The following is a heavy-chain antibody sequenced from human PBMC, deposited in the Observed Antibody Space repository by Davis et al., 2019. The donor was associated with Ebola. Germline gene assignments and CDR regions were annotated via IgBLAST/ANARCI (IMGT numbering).Heavy chain of an antibody. D-gene: IGHD6-13*01. CDR3: ASAGSAWSVGP. CDR2: ISSDGSYI. V-gene: IGHV3-21*01. CDR1: GFTSSRYS. J-gene: IGHJ5*02. Sequence: GGPLRPSCPPPGFTSSRYSRNWVRQAPGKGLEWVSAISSDGSYIYYADSVKGRFTISRDNARNSLYLQMNSLRADDSAVYYCASAGSAWSVGPWGQGTLVTVSS.